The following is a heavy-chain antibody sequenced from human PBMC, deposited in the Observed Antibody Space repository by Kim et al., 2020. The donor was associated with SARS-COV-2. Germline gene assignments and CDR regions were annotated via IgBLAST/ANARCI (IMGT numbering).Heavy chain of an antibody. Sequence: SETLSLTCTVSGGSISSGGYYWSWIRQHPGKGLEWIGYIYYSGSTYYNPSLKSRVTISGDTSKYQFSLKLSSGTAADTRVYYCARASIAAAGTVDYWGQGALVAVS. V-gene: IGHV4-31*03. CDR1: GGSISSGGYY. CDR2: IYYSGST. CDR3: ARASIAAAGTVDY. J-gene: IGHJ4*02. D-gene: IGHD6-13*01.